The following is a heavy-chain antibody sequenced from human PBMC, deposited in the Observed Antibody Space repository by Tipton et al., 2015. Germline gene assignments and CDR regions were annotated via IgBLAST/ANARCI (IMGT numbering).Heavy chain of an antibody. V-gene: IGHV3-7*01. CDR3: ARSGGYGWDF. Sequence: SLRLSCAASGFTFSHFWMSWVRQAPGKGLEWVANIKQDGSEKYYVDSVKGRFTISRDNAKNSLDLQMNSLRAEDTAVYYCARSGGYGWDFWGQGTLVTVSS. CDR1: GFTFSHFW. J-gene: IGHJ4*02. D-gene: IGHD5-12*01. CDR2: IKQDGSEK.